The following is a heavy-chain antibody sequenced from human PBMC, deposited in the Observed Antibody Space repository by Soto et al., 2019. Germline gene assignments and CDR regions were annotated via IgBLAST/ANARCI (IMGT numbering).Heavy chain of an antibody. CDR1: GFTFTNYA. J-gene: IGHJ6*02. CDR2: ISYDGSNM. CDR3: AREGGEAGPYYHYGMDV. D-gene: IGHD3-16*01. Sequence: QVQLEESGGGVVQPGRSLRLSCAASGFTFTNYAIHWVRQAPGKGLQWVAGISYDGSNMYYADSVKGRFTVSRDNSKRTVYLQMDSLRVEDTAVYYCAREGGEAGPYYHYGMDVWGPGTTVTGSS. V-gene: IGHV3-30-3*01.